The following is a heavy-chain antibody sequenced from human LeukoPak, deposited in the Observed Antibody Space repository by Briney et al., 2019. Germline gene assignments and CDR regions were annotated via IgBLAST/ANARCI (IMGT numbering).Heavy chain of an antibody. Sequence: SSVKVSCKAPVYTFTGYYMHWVRQAPRQGREWMGWINPNSGGTNYAQKFQGRVTMTRDTSISTAYMELSRLRSDDTAAYYCARAQPRWLQSSPHFDYWGQGTLVTVSS. V-gene: IGHV1-2*02. D-gene: IGHD5-24*01. CDR2: INPNSGGT. J-gene: IGHJ4*02. CDR1: VYTFTGYY. CDR3: ARAQPRWLQSSPHFDY.